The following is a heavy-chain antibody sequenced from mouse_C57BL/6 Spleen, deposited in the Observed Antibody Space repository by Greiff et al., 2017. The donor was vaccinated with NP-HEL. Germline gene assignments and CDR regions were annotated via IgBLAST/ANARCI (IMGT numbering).Heavy chain of an antibody. V-gene: IGHV1-26*01. CDR2: INPNNGGT. J-gene: IGHJ4*01. CDR3: ARGGNYDLYYAMDY. CDR1: GYTFTDYY. D-gene: IGHD2-4*01. Sequence: EVQLQQSGPELVKPGASVKISCKASGYTFTDYYMNWVKQSHGKSLEWIGDINPNNGGTSYNQKFKGKATLTVDKSSSTAYMELRSLTSEDSAVYYCARGGNYDLYYAMDYWGQGTSVTVSS.